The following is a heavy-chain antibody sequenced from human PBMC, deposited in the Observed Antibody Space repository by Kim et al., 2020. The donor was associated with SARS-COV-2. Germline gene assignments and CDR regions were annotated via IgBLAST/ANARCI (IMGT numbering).Heavy chain of an antibody. CDR3: AKGPRIAVAGDFDY. V-gene: IGHV3-30*02. J-gene: IGHJ4*02. D-gene: IGHD6-19*01. Sequence: ADCVKGRFTNSRDNSKNTLYLQMNSLRAEDTAVYYCAKGPRIAVAGDFDYWGQGTLVTVSS.